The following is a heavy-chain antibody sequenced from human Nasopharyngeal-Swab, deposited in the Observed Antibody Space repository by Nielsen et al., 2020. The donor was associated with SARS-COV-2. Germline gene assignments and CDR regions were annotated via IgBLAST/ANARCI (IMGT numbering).Heavy chain of an antibody. J-gene: IGHJ3*01. Sequence: SETLSLTCAVYGGSLSGYYWSWVRQPPGKGLEWIGEINHSGSTNYNPSLKSRVTISVDTSKNQFSLKLSSVTAADTAVYYCARGPGFGGSIAAHWGQGTMVTVSS. CDR3: ARGPGFGGSIAAH. CDR2: INHSGST. CDR1: GGSLSGYY. D-gene: IGHD6-6*01. V-gene: IGHV4-34*01.